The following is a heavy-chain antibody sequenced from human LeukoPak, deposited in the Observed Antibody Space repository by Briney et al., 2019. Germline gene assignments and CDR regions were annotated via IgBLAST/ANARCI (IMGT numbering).Heavy chain of an antibody. J-gene: IGHJ4*02. CDR3: ARAQSHDFWSGYSFDY. V-gene: IGHV3-21*01. D-gene: IGHD3-3*01. CDR1: GLTFSSYS. Sequence: GGSLRLSCAASGLTFSSYSMNWVRQAPGKGLEWVSSISSSSSYIYYADSVKGRFTISRDNAKNSLYLQMNSLRAEDTAVYYCARAQSHDFWSGYSFDYWGQGTLVTVSS. CDR2: ISSSSSYI.